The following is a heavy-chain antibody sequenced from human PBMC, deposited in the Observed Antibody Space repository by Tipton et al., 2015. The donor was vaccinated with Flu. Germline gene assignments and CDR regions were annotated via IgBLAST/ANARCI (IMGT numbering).Heavy chain of an antibody. D-gene: IGHD3-16*01. CDR3: AKGWGGGSGPHDY. CDR2: INWDSGSI. Sequence: SLRLSCAASGFTFDDYAMHWVRQAPGKGLEWVSGINWDSGSIGYADSVKGRFTISRDNAKNSLYLQMNSLRAEDTALFYCAKGWGGGSGPHDYWGQGTLVTVSS. CDR1: GFTFDDYA. V-gene: IGHV3-9*01. J-gene: IGHJ4*02.